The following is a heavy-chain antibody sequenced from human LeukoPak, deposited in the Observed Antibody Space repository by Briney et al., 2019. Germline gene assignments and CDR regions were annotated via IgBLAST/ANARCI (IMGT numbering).Heavy chain of an antibody. D-gene: IGHD2-2*01. CDR1: GGSFSGYY. V-gene: IGHV4-34*01. J-gene: IGHJ6*02. Sequence: SGTLSLTCAVYGGSFSGYYWSWIRQPPGKGLEWIGETNHSGSTNYNPSLKSRVTISVDTSKNQFSLKLSSVTAADTAVYYCARGFCSSTSCYLRYYYGMDVWGQGTTVTVSS. CDR2: TNHSGST. CDR3: ARGFCSSTSCYLRYYYGMDV.